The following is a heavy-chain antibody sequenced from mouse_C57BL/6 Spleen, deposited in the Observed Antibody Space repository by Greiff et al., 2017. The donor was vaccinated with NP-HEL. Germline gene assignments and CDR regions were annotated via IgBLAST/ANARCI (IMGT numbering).Heavy chain of an antibody. J-gene: IGHJ4*01. CDR1: GFTFSDYG. D-gene: IGHD3-3*01. CDR2: ISSGSSTI. V-gene: IGHV5-17*01. CDR3: ARRDQYYYAMDY. Sequence: EVKVVESGGGLVKPGGSLKLSCAASGFTFSDYGMHWVRQAPEKGLEWVAYISSGSSTIYYADTVKGRFTISRDNAKNTLFLQMTSLRSEDTAMYYCARRDQYYYAMDYWGQGTSVTVSS.